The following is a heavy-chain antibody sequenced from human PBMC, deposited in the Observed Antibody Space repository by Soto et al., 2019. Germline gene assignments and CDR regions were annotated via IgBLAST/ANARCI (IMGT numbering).Heavy chain of an antibody. V-gene: IGHV3-30*18. J-gene: IGHJ6*02. D-gene: IGHD2-2*01. CDR3: AKDVVPAAPYYYYYYGMDV. CDR2: ISYDGSNK. CDR1: GFTFSSYG. Sequence: GGSLRLSCAASGFTFSSYGMHWVRQAPGKGLEWVAVISYDGSNKYYADSVKGRFTISRDNSKNTLYLQMNSLRAEDTAVYYCAKDVVPAAPYYYYYYGMDVWGQGTTVTVSS.